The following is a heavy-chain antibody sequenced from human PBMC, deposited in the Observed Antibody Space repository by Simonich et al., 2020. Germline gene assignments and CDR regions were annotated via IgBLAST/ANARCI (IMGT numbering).Heavy chain of an antibody. CDR3: AKDRLGLGNSIFDY. V-gene: IGHV3-74*01. CDR1: GFTFMTAW. Sequence: EVQLVESGGGLVKPGGSLRLSFAASGFTFMTAWMSWVRQAPGKGRVWVRRINSDGRSTSYADSVKGRFPISRDNAKNTLYLQMNSLRAEDTAVYYCAKDRLGLGNSIFDYWGQGTLVTVSS. J-gene: IGHJ4*02. D-gene: IGHD7-27*01. CDR2: INSDGRST.